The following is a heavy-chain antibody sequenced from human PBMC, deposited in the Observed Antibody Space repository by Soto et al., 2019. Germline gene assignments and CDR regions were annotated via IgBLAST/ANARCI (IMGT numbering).Heavy chain of an antibody. D-gene: IGHD3-3*01. CDR1: GYTFTSYG. V-gene: IGHV1-18*01. CDR3: ARTSDDFWSGYVETYYYYYGMDV. Sequence: ASVKVVCKGSGYTFTSYGISWVRQAPGQGLEWMGWISAYNGNTNYAQKLQGRVTMTTDTSTSTAYMELRSLRSDDTAVYYCARTSDDFWSGYVETYYYYYGMDVWGQGTTVTVSS. CDR2: ISAYNGNT. J-gene: IGHJ6*02.